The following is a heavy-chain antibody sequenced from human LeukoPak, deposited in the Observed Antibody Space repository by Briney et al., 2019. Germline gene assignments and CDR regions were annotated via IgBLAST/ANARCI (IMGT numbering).Heavy chain of an antibody. CDR2: ITGSDSST. J-gene: IGHJ4*02. Sequence: GGSLRLSYAASGFTFSSSAMTWVRQGPGKGLEWVSTITGSDSSTYYADSVKGRFTISRDFSKNTVHLQMNSLRVEDTAIYYCAKGPQLFSGYHPDYWGQGTLVTVSS. CDR1: GFTFSSSA. V-gene: IGHV3-23*01. CDR3: AKGPQLFSGYHPDY. D-gene: IGHD3-22*01.